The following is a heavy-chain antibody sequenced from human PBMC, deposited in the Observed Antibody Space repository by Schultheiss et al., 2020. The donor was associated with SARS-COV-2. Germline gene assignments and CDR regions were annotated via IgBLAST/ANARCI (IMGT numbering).Heavy chain of an antibody. V-gene: IGHV3-23*01. CDR3: AKDQWARIAGAFDI. J-gene: IGHJ3*02. CDR2: ISGSGGST. D-gene: IGHD6-13*01. CDR1: GFTFSSYA. Sequence: GGSLRLSCAASGFTFSSYAMSWVRQAPGKGLEWVSAISGSGGSTYYADSVKGRFTISRDNAKNSLYLQMNSLRAEDTALYYCAKDQWARIAGAFDIWGQGTMVTVSS.